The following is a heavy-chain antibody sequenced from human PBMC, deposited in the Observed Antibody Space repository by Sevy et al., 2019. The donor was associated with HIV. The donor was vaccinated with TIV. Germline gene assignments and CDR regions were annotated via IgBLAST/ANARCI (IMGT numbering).Heavy chain of an antibody. CDR3: AREIVLMVYADAFDI. V-gene: IGHV3-30-3*01. Sequence: GGSLRLSCAASGFTFSSYAMHWVRQAPGKGLEWVAFISDAGSNKYYADSVKGRFTISRDNSKNTLYLQMNSLRAEDTAVYYCAREIVLMVYADAFDIWGQGTMVTVSS. CDR2: ISDAGSNK. CDR1: GFTFSSYA. D-gene: IGHD2-8*01. J-gene: IGHJ3*02.